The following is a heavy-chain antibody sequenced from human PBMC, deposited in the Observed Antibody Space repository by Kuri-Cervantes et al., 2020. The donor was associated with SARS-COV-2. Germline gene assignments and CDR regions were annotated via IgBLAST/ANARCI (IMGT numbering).Heavy chain of an antibody. D-gene: IGHD3-3*01. CDR3: ATHYDFWSAFDY. CDR2: ISNSGIT. V-gene: IGHV4-4*08. J-gene: IGHJ4*02. CDR1: GGSLSSYH. Sequence: GSLRLSCAVSGGSLSSYHWTWIRQPPTKGPEWIGSISNSGITKYNPSLKSRVTISLDTSSHLSLRLNSVTAADTAVYYCATHYDFWSAFDYWGQGTLVTVSS.